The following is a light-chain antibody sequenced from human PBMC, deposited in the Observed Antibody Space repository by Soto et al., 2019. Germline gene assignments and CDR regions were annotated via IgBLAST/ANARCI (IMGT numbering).Light chain of an antibody. J-gene: IGKJ1*01. CDR3: QQYGTYWT. Sequence: DIQMTQSPSTLSASVGDRDTITCRARQSIRSWLAWYQQKPGKAPKFLIYDASSLESGVPSRFSSSGSGTELTLTLSCLQPEDFATYYCQQYGTYWTFGQGTKV. CDR2: DAS. CDR1: QSIRSW. V-gene: IGKV1-5*01.